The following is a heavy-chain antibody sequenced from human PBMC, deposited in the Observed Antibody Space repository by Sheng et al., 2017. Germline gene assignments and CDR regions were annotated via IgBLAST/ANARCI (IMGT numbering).Heavy chain of an antibody. V-gene: IGHV4-30-2*01. Sequence: QLQLQESGSGLVKPSQTLSLTCAVSGGSISSGGYSWSWIRQPPGKGLEWIGYIYHSGSTYYNPSLKSRVTISVDRSKNQFSLKLSSVTAADTAVYYCAREEYCSSTSCSTRGVRPWGQGTLVTV. CDR3: AREEYCSSTSCSTRGVRP. D-gene: IGHD2-2*01. J-gene: IGHJ5*02. CDR2: IYHSGST. CDR1: GGSISSGGYS.